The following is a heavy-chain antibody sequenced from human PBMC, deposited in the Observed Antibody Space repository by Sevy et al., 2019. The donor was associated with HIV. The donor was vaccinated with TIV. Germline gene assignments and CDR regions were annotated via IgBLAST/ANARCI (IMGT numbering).Heavy chain of an antibody. CDR2: ISYEGTET. J-gene: IGHJ4*01. D-gene: IGHD2-2*01. CDR1: GFAFSTHA. V-gene: IGHV3-30-3*01. Sequence: GGSLRLSCAASGFAFSTHAMHWVRQAPGKGLEWVAVISYEGTETFYAASVEGRFTISRDNSKKMLSLQINSLRPEDTAVYYGARDGGNSVKWYPLYWGHGTLVTVSS. CDR3: ARDGGNSVKWYPLY.